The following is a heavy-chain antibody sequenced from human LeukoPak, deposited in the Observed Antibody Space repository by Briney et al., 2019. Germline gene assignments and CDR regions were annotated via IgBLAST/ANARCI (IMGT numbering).Heavy chain of an antibody. Sequence: GGSLRLSCAASGFTFSSYAMSWVRQAPGKGLEWVSIIYSGGSTYYADSVKGRFTISRDNSKNTLYLQMNSLRAEDTAVYYCARGGSSSISVDYWGQGTLVTVSS. V-gene: IGHV3-66*01. J-gene: IGHJ4*02. CDR2: IYSGGST. D-gene: IGHD6-6*01. CDR3: ARGGSSSISVDY. CDR1: GFTFSSYA.